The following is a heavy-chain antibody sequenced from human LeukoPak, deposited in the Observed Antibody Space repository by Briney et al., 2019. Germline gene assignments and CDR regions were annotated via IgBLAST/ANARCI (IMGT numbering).Heavy chain of an antibody. V-gene: IGHV5-51*01. CDR3: ARHSSIRYDILTGSWFDP. J-gene: IGHJ5*02. D-gene: IGHD3-9*01. CDR1: GYSFTSYW. CDR2: IYPGDSDT. Sequence: GESLKISCKGSGYSFTSYWIGWVRQMPGKGLEWRGIIYPGDSDTRYSPSFQGQVTISADKSISTAYLQWSSLKASDTAMYYCARHSSIRYDILTGSWFDPWGQGTLVTVSS.